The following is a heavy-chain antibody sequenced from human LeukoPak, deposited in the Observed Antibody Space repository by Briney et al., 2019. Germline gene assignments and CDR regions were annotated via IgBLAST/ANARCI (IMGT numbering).Heavy chain of an antibody. Sequence: GGSLRLSCAASGFTFSDYSMTWIRQAPGMGLEWLSYVSGSGGATYYADSVKGRFTISRDNSKNTVYLQMGSLRAEDTAVYYCAKNRGGTYKYYMDVWGNGTTVTVSS. D-gene: IGHD1-1*01. V-gene: IGHV3-23*01. J-gene: IGHJ6*03. CDR1: GFTFSDYS. CDR2: VSGSGGAT. CDR3: AKNRGGTYKYYMDV.